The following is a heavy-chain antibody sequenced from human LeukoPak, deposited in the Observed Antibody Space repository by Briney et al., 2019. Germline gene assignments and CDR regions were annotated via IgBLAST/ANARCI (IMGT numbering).Heavy chain of an antibody. D-gene: IGHD3/OR15-3a*01. CDR1: GFTFSSYS. CDR3: ARDLDWAFDI. Sequence: PGGSLRLSCAASGFTFSSYSMKWVRQAPGKGLEWVSSISTSSSYKHYADSVKGRFTISRDNAKNSLYLQMNSLRAEDTAVYYCARDLDWAFDIWGQGTLVTVSS. V-gene: IGHV3-21*01. J-gene: IGHJ3*02. CDR2: ISTSSSYK.